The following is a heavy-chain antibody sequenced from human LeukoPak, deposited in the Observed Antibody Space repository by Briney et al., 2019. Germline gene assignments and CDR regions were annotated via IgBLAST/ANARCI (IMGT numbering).Heavy chain of an antibody. V-gene: IGHV1-24*01. CDR2: FYPEDGET. Sequence: ASVKVSCKVSRYTLTELSMHWVRQAPGKGLEWMGGFYPEDGETIYAQKFQGRVTMTEDTSTDTAYMELSSLRSEDTAVYYCATAKGDYASARWFDPWGQGTLVTVSS. CDR1: RYTLTELS. CDR3: ATAKGDYASARWFDP. D-gene: IGHD4-17*01. J-gene: IGHJ5*02.